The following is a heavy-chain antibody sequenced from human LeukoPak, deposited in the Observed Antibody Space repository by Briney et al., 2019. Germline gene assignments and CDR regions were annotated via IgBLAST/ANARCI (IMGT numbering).Heavy chain of an antibody. CDR3: ARVSRGYSSDSY. CDR2: ISAYNGNT. J-gene: IGHJ4*02. D-gene: IGHD6-19*01. CDR1: GYSFSSYG. Sequence: ASVKVSCKASGYSFSSYGISWVRQAPGQGLEWMGWISAYNGNTNYAQKLQGRVTMTTDTSTSTAYMELRSLRSDDTAVYYCARVSRGYSSDSYWGQGTLVTVSS. V-gene: IGHV1-18*01.